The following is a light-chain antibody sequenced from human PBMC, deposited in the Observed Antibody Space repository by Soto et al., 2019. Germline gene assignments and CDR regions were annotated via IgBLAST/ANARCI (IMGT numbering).Light chain of an antibody. CDR3: QKYNSAPLT. J-gene: IGKJ4*01. V-gene: IGKV1-27*01. Sequence: DIQITQSPSSVSASLGDRVTISCRASQGIGVYLAWFQQKPGNVPKLLIYAASTLQSGVPSRFSGSGSGTDFTLTISSLQPEDVATYYCQKYNSAPLTFGGGTKLEIK. CDR2: AAS. CDR1: QGIGVY.